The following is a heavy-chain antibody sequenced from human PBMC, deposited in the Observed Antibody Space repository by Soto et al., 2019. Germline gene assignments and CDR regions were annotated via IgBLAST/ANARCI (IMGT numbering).Heavy chain of an antibody. Sequence: SVKVSCKASGGTFSSCAISWVRQAPGQGPEWMGGIIPIFGTANYAQKFQGRVTITADESTSTAYMELSSLRSEDTAVYYCASTVLRRDGYNCVYWGQGTLVTVSS. J-gene: IGHJ4*02. CDR3: ASTVLRRDGYNCVY. D-gene: IGHD5-12*01. CDR1: GGTFSSCA. V-gene: IGHV1-69*13. CDR2: IIPIFGTA.